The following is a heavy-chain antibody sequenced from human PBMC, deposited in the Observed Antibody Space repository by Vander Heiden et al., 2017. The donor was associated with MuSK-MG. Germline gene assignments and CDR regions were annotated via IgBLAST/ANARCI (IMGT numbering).Heavy chain of an antibody. CDR3: ARGGVTAAAGLYNWFDP. J-gene: IGHJ5*02. D-gene: IGHD6-13*01. CDR2: INPKRGGT. V-gene: IGHV1-2*02. CDR1: GSTFTGYY. Sequence: QVQLVQSGAAVKTPGASVTVSCKASGSTFTGYYFHWVRQAPGPGLEWMGWINPKRGGTNSAQKFQGRVTMTRDTSITTAYMELSRLRSDDTAVYYCARGGVTAAAGLYNWFDPWGQGTLVTVSS.